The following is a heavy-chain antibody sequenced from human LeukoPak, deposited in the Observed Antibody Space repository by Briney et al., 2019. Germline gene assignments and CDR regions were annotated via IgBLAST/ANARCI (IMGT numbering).Heavy chain of an antibody. Sequence: SETLSLTCAVYGGSFSGYYWSWIRQPPGKGLEWIGEINHSGSTNYNPSLKSRVTISVDTSKNQFSLKLSSVTAADTAVYYCARGSPVGGDSWGKGTLVTVSS. CDR2: INHSGST. CDR1: GGSFSGYY. V-gene: IGHV4-34*01. J-gene: IGHJ5*01. D-gene: IGHD1-26*01. CDR3: ARGSPVGGDS.